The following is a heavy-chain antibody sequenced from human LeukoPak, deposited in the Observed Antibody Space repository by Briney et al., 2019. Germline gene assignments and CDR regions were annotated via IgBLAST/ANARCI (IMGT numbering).Heavy chain of an antibody. CDR3: ARTPPLMSRGFFDY. V-gene: IGHV1-69*13. CDR1: GGTFSSYA. CDR2: IIPIFGTA. Sequence: SVKVSCKASGGTFSSYAISWVRQAPGQGLEWMGGIIPIFGTANYAQKFQGRVTITADESTSTAYMELSSLRSEDTAVYYCARTPPLMSRGFFDYWGQGTLVTVSS. J-gene: IGHJ4*02. D-gene: IGHD3-10*02.